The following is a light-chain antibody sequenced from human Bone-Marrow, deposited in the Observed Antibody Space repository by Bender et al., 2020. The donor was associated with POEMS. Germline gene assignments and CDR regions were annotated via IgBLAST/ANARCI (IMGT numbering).Light chain of an antibody. Sequence: QSALTQPASVSGSPGQSITISCTGTSGDVGGFTYVSWYQHHPGKAPKLIIYEVTSRPSGVSNRFSGSKSGNTASLTISGLQAEDEADYYCSSYTSTNTLVFGGGTKLTVL. CDR3: SSYTSTNTLV. V-gene: IGLV2-14*01. CDR1: SGDVGGFTY. J-gene: IGLJ2*01. CDR2: EVT.